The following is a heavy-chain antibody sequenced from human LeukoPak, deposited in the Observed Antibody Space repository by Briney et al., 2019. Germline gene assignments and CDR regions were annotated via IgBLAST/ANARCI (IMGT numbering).Heavy chain of an antibody. D-gene: IGHD6-6*01. Sequence: GGSLRLSCAASGFTFSSHSMNWVRQAPGEGLEWVSSISSSSSYRYYADSVKGRFTISRDNAKNSLYLQMNSLRAEDTAVYYCARAHQYSSSSNYWGQGTLVTVSS. CDR3: ARAHQYSSSSNY. CDR2: ISSSSSYR. V-gene: IGHV3-21*01. J-gene: IGHJ4*02. CDR1: GFTFSSHS.